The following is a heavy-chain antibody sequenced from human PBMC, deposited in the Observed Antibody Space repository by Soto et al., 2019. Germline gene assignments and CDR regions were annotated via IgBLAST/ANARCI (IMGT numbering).Heavy chain of an antibody. V-gene: IGHV3-23*01. J-gene: IGHJ6*02. CDR3: AILSPRAVAGMDV. D-gene: IGHD6-19*01. CDR2: ISAGSGST. CDR1: GFTFSNFA. Sequence: EVQLLESGGGLVQPGGSLRLSCAASGFTFSNFAMNWVRQAPGKGLEWVSGISAGSGSTYSPDAVKGRFTNSRDNSKNTLYLQMNSLRAEDTAVYYSAILSPRAVAGMDVWGQGTTVTVSS.